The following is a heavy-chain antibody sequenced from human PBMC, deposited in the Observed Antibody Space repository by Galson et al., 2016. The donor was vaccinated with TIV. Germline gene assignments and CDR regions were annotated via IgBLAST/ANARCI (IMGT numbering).Heavy chain of an antibody. Sequence: KTLSLTCNVSGGSVSDQYWSWFRQPPGKGLEWIGYIYYGTTTNYNPSLQSRVRISVDTSKNQFSMKLTSVTAADTAVYYCARGEMDYVNWFDAWGQGTLVTVSS. CDR3: ARGEMDYVNWFDA. CDR2: IYYGTTT. D-gene: IGHD4-17*01. V-gene: IGHV4-59*02. J-gene: IGHJ5*02. CDR1: GGSVSDQY.